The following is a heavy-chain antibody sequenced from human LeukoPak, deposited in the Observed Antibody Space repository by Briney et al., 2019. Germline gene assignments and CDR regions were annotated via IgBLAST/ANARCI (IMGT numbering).Heavy chain of an antibody. CDR2: ISGSGGST. V-gene: IGHV3-23*01. CDR1: GFTFSSYA. D-gene: IGHD6-19*01. J-gene: IGHJ4*02. CDR3: AKEEYSSGWYPPAY. Sequence: GGSLRLSCAASGFTFSSYAMSWVRQVPGKGLEWVSAISGSGGSTYYADSVKGRFTISRDNSKNTLYLQMNSLRAEDTAVYYCAKEEYSSGWYPPAYWGQGTLVTVSS.